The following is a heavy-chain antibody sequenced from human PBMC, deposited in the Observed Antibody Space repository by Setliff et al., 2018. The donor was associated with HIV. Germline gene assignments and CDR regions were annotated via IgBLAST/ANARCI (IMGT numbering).Heavy chain of an antibody. CDR3: HSGYDSEEQSYFDY. Sequence: LRLSCAASGFTFDRYWMHWVRQAPGKGLVWVSRVNTDGSSKTYADSVKDRFTISRDNAKNTLYLQMHDLRAEDTGVYYCHSGYDSEEQSYFDYWGQGTLVTVSS. J-gene: IGHJ4*02. V-gene: IGHV3-74*01. CDR1: GFTFDRYW. CDR2: VNTDGSSK. D-gene: IGHD5-12*01.